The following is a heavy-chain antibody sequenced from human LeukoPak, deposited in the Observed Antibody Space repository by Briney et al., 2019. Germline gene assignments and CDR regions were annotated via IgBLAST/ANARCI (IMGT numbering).Heavy chain of an antibody. CDR1: GGSISTSRYY. J-gene: IGHJ4*02. D-gene: IGHD5-24*01. Sequence: SETLSLTCTVSGGSISTSRYYWGWIRQPPGKGLEWIGSMYYDGNTYYNPSLKSRVTILVDTSKNQFSLKLRSVTAADTAVYYCARGGKRWLQFKDFDYWGQGTLVTVSS. CDR2: MYYDGNT. V-gene: IGHV4-39*07. CDR3: ARGGKRWLQFKDFDY.